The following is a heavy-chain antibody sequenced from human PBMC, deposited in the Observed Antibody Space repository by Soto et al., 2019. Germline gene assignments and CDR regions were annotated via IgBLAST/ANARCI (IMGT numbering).Heavy chain of an antibody. CDR1: GFSFSNYW. J-gene: IGHJ4*02. CDR2: INSDASST. V-gene: IGHV3-74*01. D-gene: IGHD2-2*01. CDR3: ARGGGYCSGTRCTYVVDF. Sequence: GGSLRLSFAVSGFSFSNYWMHWVRQGPGKGLVWVSRINSDASSTTYADSVKVRFTISRDNAKNTLYLQMNSLRAEDTAVYYCARGGGYCSGTRCTYVVDFWGQGSLVTVSS.